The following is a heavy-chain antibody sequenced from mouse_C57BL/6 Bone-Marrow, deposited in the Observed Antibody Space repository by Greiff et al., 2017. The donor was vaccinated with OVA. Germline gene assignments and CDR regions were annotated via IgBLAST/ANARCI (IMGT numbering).Heavy chain of an antibody. V-gene: IGHV1-72*01. D-gene: IGHD3-2*02. Sequence: QVQLQQPGAELVKPGASVKLSCKASGYTFTSYWMHWVKQRPGRGLEWIGRIDPNSGGTKYNEKFKSKATLTVDQPSSTAYMQVRSLTSEESAVYYCAREDSSGSWFAYWGQGTLVTVSA. CDR1: GYTFTSYW. CDR2: IDPNSGGT. CDR3: AREDSSGSWFAY. J-gene: IGHJ3*01.